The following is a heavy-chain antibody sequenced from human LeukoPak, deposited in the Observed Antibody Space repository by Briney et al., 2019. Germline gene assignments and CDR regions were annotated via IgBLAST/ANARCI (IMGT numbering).Heavy chain of an antibody. Sequence: PSETLSLTCAVYGGSFSGYYWSWIRQPPGKGLEWIGEINHSGNTNYNPSLKSRVTISVDTSKNQFSLKLSSVTAADTAVYYCARRFYDSSGYYSWGFDYWGQGTLVTVSS. V-gene: IGHV4-34*01. J-gene: IGHJ4*02. D-gene: IGHD3-22*01. CDR2: INHSGNT. CDR3: ARRFYDSSGYYSWGFDY. CDR1: GGSFSGYY.